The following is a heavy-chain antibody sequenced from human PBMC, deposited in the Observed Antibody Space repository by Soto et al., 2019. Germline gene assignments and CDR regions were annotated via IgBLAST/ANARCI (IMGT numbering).Heavy chain of an antibody. V-gene: IGHV4-31*03. D-gene: IGHD4-17*01. Sequence: QVQLQESGPGLVKPSQTLSLTCTVSGGSISSGGYYWSWIRQHPGKGLEWIGYIYYSGSTYYNPXLKSRVTISVXXSXNXXSLKLSSVTAADTAVYYCARDGDDYGDPRGNWFDPWGQGTLVTVSS. J-gene: IGHJ5*02. CDR3: ARDGDDYGDPRGNWFDP. CDR1: GGSISSGGYY. CDR2: IYYSGST.